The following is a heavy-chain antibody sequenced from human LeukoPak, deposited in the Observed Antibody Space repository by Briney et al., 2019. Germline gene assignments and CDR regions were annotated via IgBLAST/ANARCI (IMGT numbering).Heavy chain of an antibody. CDR3: ARHTPGLQSGY. Sequence: PSETLSLTCTASGDSISSSSYYWGWIRQPPGKGLEWIGSIYYSGTTYYNPSLKSRVTISVDTSKNQLSLKVTSVTAADTAVYYCARHTPGLQSGYWGQGTLVTASS. V-gene: IGHV4-39*01. CDR1: GDSISSSSYY. CDR2: IYYSGTT. J-gene: IGHJ4*02. D-gene: IGHD4-11*01.